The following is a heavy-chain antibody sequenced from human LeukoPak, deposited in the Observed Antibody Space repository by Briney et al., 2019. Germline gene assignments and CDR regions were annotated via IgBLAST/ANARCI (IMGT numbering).Heavy chain of an antibody. CDR1: GFVISDFY. J-gene: IGHJ4*02. V-gene: IGHV3-11*05. CDR3: ASDQVSGAFDS. D-gene: IGHD5/OR15-5a*01. Sequence: GGSLRLSWAGAGFVISDFYINWIRHSPGKGLEWLAYISPDGSYTTYGDSVKGRFVISRDNAKNSVSLQMNSLRVEDTAVYFCASDQVSGAFDSWGQGARVTVS. CDR2: ISPDGSYT.